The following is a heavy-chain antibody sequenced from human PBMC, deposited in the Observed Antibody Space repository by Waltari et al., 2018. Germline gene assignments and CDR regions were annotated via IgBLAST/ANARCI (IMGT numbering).Heavy chain of an antibody. D-gene: IGHD3-3*01. Sequence: QITLKESGPTLVKPTQTRTLTCAFSGFSLSTSGVGVGWIRQPPGKALDWLALIYWNDDKRYSPSLKSRLTITKDTSKNQVVLTMTNMDPVDTATYYCAHSSYDFWARRGGRYFDYWGQGTLVTVSS. V-gene: IGHV2-5*01. CDR1: GFSLSTSGVG. CDR2: IYWNDDK. CDR3: AHSSYDFWARRGGRYFDY. J-gene: IGHJ4*02.